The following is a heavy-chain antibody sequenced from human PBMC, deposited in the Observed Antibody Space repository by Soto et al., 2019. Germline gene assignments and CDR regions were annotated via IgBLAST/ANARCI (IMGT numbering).Heavy chain of an antibody. D-gene: IGHD3-10*01. CDR3: ARDRPILWFGEKLGYYYGMDV. J-gene: IGHJ6*02. V-gene: IGHV4-4*02. CDR2: IYHSGST. Sequence: QVQLQESGPGLVKPSGTLSLTCAVSGGSISSSNWWSWVRQPPGKGLEWIGEIYHSGSTNYNPSRKRRVPISVDKSKNQFSLKLSSVTAADTAVYYCARDRPILWFGEKLGYYYGMDVWGQGTTVTVSS. CDR1: GGSISSSNW.